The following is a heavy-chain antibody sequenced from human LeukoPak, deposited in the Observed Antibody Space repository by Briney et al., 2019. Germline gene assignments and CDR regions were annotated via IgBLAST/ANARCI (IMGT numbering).Heavy chain of an antibody. J-gene: IGHJ4*02. CDR1: GFTLSDSG. D-gene: IGHD3-10*01. Sequence: SGGSLRLSCAASGFTLSDSGMNWVRQPPGKGLEWVSGVSSDGRAYYGDSVKGRFTVSRDNSKNTLNLQMNNLRAEDTARYYCVRSSLGRGVSGFGYWGQGTVVTVSS. CDR2: VSSDGRA. V-gene: IGHV3-23*01. CDR3: VRSSLGRGVSGFGY.